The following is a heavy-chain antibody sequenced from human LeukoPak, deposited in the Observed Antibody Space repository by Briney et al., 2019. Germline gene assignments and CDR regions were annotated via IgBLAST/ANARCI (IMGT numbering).Heavy chain of an antibody. CDR2: IHSNGSTI. D-gene: IGHD4-17*01. CDR3: ARDHWGNRGDYDFDY. J-gene: IGHJ4*02. V-gene: IGHV3-48*02. Sequence: GGSLRLSCTASGFXFSDYSINWVRQAPGKGLEWVSDIHSNGSTIYYADSVKDRFTNSRDNAKNSLYLQMNSLRDEDTAVYYYARDHWGNRGDYDFDYWGQGTLVTVSS. CDR1: GFXFSDYS.